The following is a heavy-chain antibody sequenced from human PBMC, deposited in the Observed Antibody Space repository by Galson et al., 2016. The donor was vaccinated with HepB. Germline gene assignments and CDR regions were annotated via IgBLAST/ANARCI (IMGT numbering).Heavy chain of an antibody. J-gene: IGHJ4*02. V-gene: IGHV2-5*02. CDR2: IYWDDDT. Sequence: PALVKPTQTLTLTCSLSGFSLTTTNKVAVSWIRQPPGKALEWLALIYWDDDTRHSPSLKSRLAITRDASKNQVVLTMTNMDPEDTATYFCAHYDYRSSSGHNYWGQGALVIVS. D-gene: IGHD6-6*01. CDR1: GFSLTTTNKVA. CDR3: AHYDYRSSSGHNY.